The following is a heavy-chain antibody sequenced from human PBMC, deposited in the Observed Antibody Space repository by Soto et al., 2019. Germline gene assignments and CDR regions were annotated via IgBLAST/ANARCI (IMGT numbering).Heavy chain of an antibody. Sequence: SETLSLTCAVYGGSFSGYYWSWIRQPPGKGLEWIGEINHSGSTNYNPSLKSRVTISVDTSKNQFSLKLSSVTAADTAVYYCARGRRGYYGSGILDYWGQGTLVTVSS. D-gene: IGHD3-10*01. CDR1: GGSFSGYY. CDR2: INHSGST. J-gene: IGHJ4*02. V-gene: IGHV4-34*01. CDR3: ARGRRGYYGSGILDY.